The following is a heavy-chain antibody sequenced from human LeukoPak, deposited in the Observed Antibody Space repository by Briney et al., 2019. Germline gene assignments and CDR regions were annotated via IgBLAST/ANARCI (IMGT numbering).Heavy chain of an antibody. J-gene: IGHJ4*02. CDR1: GFTFSSYG. V-gene: IGHV3-30*18. Sequence: GGSLRLSCAASGFTFSSYGMHWVRQAPGKGLDWVAVISNDGSKKYYADSVKGRFTISRDNSKDTLSLQVSSLRAEDTAVYYCAKDRYSYAFEYSDSWGQGTLVTVSS. CDR2: ISNDGSKK. D-gene: IGHD5-18*01. CDR3: AKDRYSYAFEYSDS.